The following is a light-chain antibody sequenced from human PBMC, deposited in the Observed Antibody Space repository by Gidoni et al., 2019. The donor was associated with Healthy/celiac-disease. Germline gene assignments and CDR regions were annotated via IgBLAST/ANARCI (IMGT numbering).Light chain of an antibody. Sequence: QSALTQPASVSGSPGPSVPISCTGTSSDVGGYNYVSWYQQHPGKAPKVMIYDVSNRPSGVSNRFSGSKSGNTASLTISGLQAEDEADYYCSSYTSSSTLDYVFGTGTKVTVL. J-gene: IGLJ1*01. CDR1: SSDVGGYNY. V-gene: IGLV2-14*01. CDR3: SSYTSSSTLDYV. CDR2: DVS.